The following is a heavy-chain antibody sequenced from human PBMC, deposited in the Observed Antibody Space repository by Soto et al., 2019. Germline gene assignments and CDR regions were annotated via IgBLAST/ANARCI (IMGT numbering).Heavy chain of an antibody. V-gene: IGHV3-11*05. J-gene: IGHJ6*04. CDR2: IDSSTKYT. CDR3: AREYYYTMDV. CDR1: GFTFRDYY. Sequence: QVQLVESGGGLVRPGGSLRLSCEASGFTFRDYYMTWFRQAPGKGLEWLSYIDSSTKYTNYADSVEGRFTISRDNAKNSLYLQMNSLRADDTAVYYCAREYYYTMDVWGKGNMVTVSS.